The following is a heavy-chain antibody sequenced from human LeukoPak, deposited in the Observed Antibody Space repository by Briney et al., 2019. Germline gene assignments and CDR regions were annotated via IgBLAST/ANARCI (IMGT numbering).Heavy chain of an antibody. CDR2: ISDVVAHT. CDR3: AKDNYGGVYAS. D-gene: IGHD3-16*01. Sequence: GGSLRLSCAASGFIFRNFGMSWIRQAPGKGLEWVSHISDVVAHTWYADSVKGRFIISRDNSNNRVFLQMNSLRPEETALYYCAKDNYGGVYASWGQGTLVTVSS. CDR1: GFIFRNFG. J-gene: IGHJ5*02. V-gene: IGHV3-23*01.